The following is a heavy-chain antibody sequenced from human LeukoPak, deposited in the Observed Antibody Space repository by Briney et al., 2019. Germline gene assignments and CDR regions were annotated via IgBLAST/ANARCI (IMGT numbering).Heavy chain of an antibody. Sequence: GGSLRLSCSASGFTFSSYAMHWVRQAPGKGLEYVSAISSNGGSTYYADSVKGRFTISRDNSKNTLYLQMSSLRAEDTAVYDCVKGGRVMITFGGVIEPTYFDYWGQGTLVTVSS. D-gene: IGHD3-16*02. V-gene: IGHV3-64D*06. CDR2: ISSNGGST. CDR3: VKGGRVMITFGGVIEPTYFDY. J-gene: IGHJ4*02. CDR1: GFTFSSYA.